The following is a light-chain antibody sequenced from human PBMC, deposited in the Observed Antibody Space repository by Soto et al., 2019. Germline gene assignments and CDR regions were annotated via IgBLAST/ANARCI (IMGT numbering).Light chain of an antibody. CDR3: QQYGSSPEIS. CDR1: QTISDNY. CDR2: GAS. J-gene: IGKJ3*01. V-gene: IGKV3-20*01. Sequence: DIVLTQSPGTLSLSPGERATLSCRASQTISDNYLAWYQQKPGQSPRLLISGASIRAPGIPDRFSGSGSETDFTLTISRLEPEDFAFYYCQQYGSSPEISFGPRTKVDIK.